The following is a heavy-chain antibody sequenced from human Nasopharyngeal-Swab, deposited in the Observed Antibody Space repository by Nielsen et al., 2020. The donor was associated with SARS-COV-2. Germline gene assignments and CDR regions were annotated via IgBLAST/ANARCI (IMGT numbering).Heavy chain of an antibody. CDR3: TRGKDLSAAGVRPLFDS. D-gene: IGHD6-13*01. V-gene: IGHV1-3*01. CDR2: INAGNGGT. J-gene: IGHJ4*02. CDR1: GYTFTAYA. Sequence: ASVKVSCKASGYTFTAYAIHWVRQAPGQGLEWMGYINAGNGGTEYSQKFQGRVTITSDTSATTAYMELSSLRSEDTAVYYCTRGKDLSAAGVRPLFDSWGQGTLVTVSS.